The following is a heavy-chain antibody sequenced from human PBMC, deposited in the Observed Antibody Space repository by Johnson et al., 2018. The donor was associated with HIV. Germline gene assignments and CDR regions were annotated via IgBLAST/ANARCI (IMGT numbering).Heavy chain of an antibody. Sequence: VQLVEFGGGLVQPGRSLRLSCAASGFTFDDYAMHWVRQAPGKGLEWVSGISWNSGSIGYADSVKGRFTISRDNAKNSLYLQMNSLRAEDTALYYCARAFLSHYYDSSGPVDIWGQGTMVTVSS. D-gene: IGHD3-22*01. J-gene: IGHJ3*02. V-gene: IGHV3-9*01. CDR3: ARAFLSHYYDSSGPVDI. CDR1: GFTFDDYA. CDR2: ISWNSGSI.